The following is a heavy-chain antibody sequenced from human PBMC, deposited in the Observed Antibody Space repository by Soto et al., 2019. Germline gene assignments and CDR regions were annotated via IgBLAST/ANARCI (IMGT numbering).Heavy chain of an antibody. D-gene: IGHD3-3*01. CDR1: GYIFSNYE. J-gene: IGHJ5*02. CDR2: ISPNNGDT. CDR3: ARLRGTIISIGVVTEDES. Sequence: QVQLVQSGAEMKKPGASVKVSCKASGYIFSNYEISWVRQAPGQGLEWMGWISPNNGDTNYAQKFQGIVTMITGTSTSIAYLEMRSLESDAPSTYYCARLRGTIISIGVVTEDESWGQGPMVTVSS. V-gene: IGHV1-18*01.